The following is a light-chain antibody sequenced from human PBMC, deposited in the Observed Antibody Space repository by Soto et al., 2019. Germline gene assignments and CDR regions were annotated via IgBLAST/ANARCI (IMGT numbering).Light chain of an antibody. J-gene: IGKJ4*01. CDR1: NVIINL. CDR3: QQYDSYPLT. V-gene: IGKV1-5*02. CDR2: DVS. Sequence: DSKLPKFPPPLPALLGTRSTTICGAVNVIINLLAWYQQKPGKAPKFLIFDVSTLGSGVPSRFSGSGSGTEFTLTISSLQPEDFATYYCQQYDSYPLTFGGGTRVEIK.